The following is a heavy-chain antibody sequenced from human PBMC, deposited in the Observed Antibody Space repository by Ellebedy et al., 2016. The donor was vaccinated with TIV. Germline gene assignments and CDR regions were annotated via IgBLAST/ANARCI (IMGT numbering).Heavy chain of an antibody. CDR1: GFTFSTYA. D-gene: IGHD2-21*02. V-gene: IGHV3-23*01. J-gene: IGHJ4*02. Sequence: GESLKISCAASGFTFSTYAMTWVRQAPGKGLEWVSTIIGSGGSTSYADSVKGRFTISRDNSKNTVYLQMNSLRAEETAVYFCAREFGDYYFDYWGQGTLVTVSS. CDR2: IIGSGGST. CDR3: AREFGDYYFDY.